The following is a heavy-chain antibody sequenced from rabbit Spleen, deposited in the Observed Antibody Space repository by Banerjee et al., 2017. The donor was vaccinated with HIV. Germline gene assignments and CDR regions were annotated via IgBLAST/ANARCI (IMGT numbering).Heavy chain of an antibody. CDR1: GVSFSANSY. Sequence: QSLEESGGDLVRPGASLTLTCTASGVSFSANSYMCWVRQAPGKGLEWIGYIDLVFGSTYYASWVNGRFSISRENTQNTVYLQLNSLTAADTATYFCVRDQAGYAGFGPFYFNLWGPGTLVTVS. CDR2: IDLVFGST. CDR3: VRDQAGYAGFGPFYFNL. D-gene: IGHD4-2*01. V-gene: IGHV1S40*01. J-gene: IGHJ4*01.